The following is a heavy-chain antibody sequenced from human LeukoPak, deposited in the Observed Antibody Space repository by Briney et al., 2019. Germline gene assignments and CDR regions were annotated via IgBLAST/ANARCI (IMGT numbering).Heavy chain of an antibody. CDR3: AKSHLPNAYSGTYYCDY. CDR2: IRYDESKK. D-gene: IGHD1-26*01. J-gene: IGHJ4*02. V-gene: IGHV3-30*02. Sequence: GGSLRLSCAASGFTFSYYGMHWVRQAPGRGLEWVAFIRYDESKKFYGDSVKGRFTISRDNSKNPLYLQMNSLRTEDTAVYYCAKSHLPNAYSGTYYCDYWGQGTLVTVSS. CDR1: GFTFSYYG.